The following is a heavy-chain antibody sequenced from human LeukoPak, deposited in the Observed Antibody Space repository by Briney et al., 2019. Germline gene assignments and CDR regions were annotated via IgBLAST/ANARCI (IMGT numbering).Heavy chain of an antibody. D-gene: IGHD2-2*01. CDR1: GFTFSDYY. J-gene: IGHJ5*02. CDR3: ARDQKWRGVPAAVSNWFDP. CDR2: ISSSGSTK. V-gene: IGHV3-11*01. Sequence: GGSLRLSCAASGFTFSDYYMSWIRQAPGKWLEWVSYISSSGSTKYYADSVKGRFTISRDNAKNSLYLQMNSLRAEDTAVYYCARDQKWRGVPAAVSNWFDPWGQGTLVTVSS.